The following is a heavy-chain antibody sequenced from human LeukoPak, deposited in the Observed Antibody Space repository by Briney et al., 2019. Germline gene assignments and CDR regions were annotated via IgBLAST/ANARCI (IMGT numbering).Heavy chain of an antibody. CDR2: INHSGST. Sequence: PSETLCLTCAVYGGSFSGYYWSWIRQPPGKGLEWIGEINHSGSTNYNPSLKSRVTISVDTSKNQFSLKLSSVTAADTAVYYCARGARMRVSSSYHYWGQGTLVTVSS. D-gene: IGHD6-6*01. CDR3: ARGARMRVSSSYHY. V-gene: IGHV4-34*01. J-gene: IGHJ4*02. CDR1: GGSFSGYY.